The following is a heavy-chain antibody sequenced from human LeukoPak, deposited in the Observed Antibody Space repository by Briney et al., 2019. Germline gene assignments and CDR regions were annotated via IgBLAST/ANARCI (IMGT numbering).Heavy chain of an antibody. Sequence: GGSLRLSCAVSGFTFSSSSMNWVRQAPGKGLEWVSSISSSSSYIYYADSVKGRFTISRDNAKNSLYLQMDSLRAADTAVYYCATSDDIWSGMDNWGQGTLVTVSS. CDR1: GFTFSSSS. CDR3: ATSDDIWSGMDN. D-gene: IGHD3-3*01. V-gene: IGHV3-21*01. CDR2: ISSSSSYI. J-gene: IGHJ4*02.